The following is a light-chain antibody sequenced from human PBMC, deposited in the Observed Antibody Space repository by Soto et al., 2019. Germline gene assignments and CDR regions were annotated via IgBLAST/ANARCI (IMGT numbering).Light chain of an antibody. V-gene: IGKV3-15*01. CDR1: QSISDT. J-gene: IGKJ5*01. Sequence: IVMTQSPATLSVSPGGRATLFCRSSQSISDTLAWYQQKPGQAPRLLIYGASRRATGFPDRFSGSGSGTDFTLTIRRLETQDAAVYYCQKRSNWPTITLGNGTRREIK. CDR3: QKRSNWPTIT. CDR2: GAS.